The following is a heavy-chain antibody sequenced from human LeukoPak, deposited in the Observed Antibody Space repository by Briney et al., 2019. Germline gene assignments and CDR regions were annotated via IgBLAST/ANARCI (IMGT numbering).Heavy chain of an antibody. CDR3: ATLLYCSGGSCSDY. V-gene: IGHV4-59*01. J-gene: IGHJ4*02. D-gene: IGHD2-15*01. CDR2: IYYSGST. CDR1: GGSISSCY. Sequence: SETLSLTCTVSGGSISSCYWSWIRQPPGKGLEWIGYIYYSGSTNYNPSLKSRVTISVDTSKNQFSLKLSSVTAADTAVYYCATLLYCSGGSCSDYWGQGTLVTVSS.